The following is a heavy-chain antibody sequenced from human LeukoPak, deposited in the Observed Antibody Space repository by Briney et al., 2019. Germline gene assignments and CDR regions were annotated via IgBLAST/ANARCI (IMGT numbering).Heavy chain of an antibody. J-gene: IGHJ4*02. CDR2: IYYSGST. CDR1: GGSISSGGYY. Sequence: SETLSLTCTVSGGSISSGGYYWSWIRQHPGKGLEWIGYIYYSGSTYYNPSLKSRVTISVDTSKNQFSLKLSSVTAADTAVYYCAREAVVVAATIFDYWGQGTLVTVSS. V-gene: IGHV4-31*03. D-gene: IGHD2-15*01. CDR3: AREAVVVAATIFDY.